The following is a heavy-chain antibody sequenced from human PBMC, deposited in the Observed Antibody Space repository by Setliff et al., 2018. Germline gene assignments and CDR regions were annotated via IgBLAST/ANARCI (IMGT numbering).Heavy chain of an antibody. CDR2: IYTSWST. Sequence: PSETLSLTCTVSDDSISSRHYYWSWIRQPAGKGLEWLGQIYTSWSTNYNPSLKSRVTMSVDTSKNQFSLKLSSVTAADTAVYYCARMSGFLYMDVWGKGTTVTVSS. J-gene: IGHJ6*03. V-gene: IGHV4-61*09. D-gene: IGHD3-3*01. CDR1: DDSISSRHYY. CDR3: ARMSGFLYMDV.